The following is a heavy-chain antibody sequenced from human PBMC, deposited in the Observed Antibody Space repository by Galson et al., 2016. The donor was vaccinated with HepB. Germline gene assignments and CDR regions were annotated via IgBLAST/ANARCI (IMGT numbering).Heavy chain of an antibody. CDR1: GDSVSNINVA. CDR2: TYYRSKWWH. J-gene: IGHJ5*01. D-gene: IGHD7-27*01. CDR3: ARTEANWDGGGDNYFDS. Sequence: CAISGDSVSNINVAWNWIRQSPSRGLEWLGRTYYRSKWWHTYAVSMKSRTTINPDTFKNQFSLQLNPVAPEDAAVYYCARTEANWDGGGDNYFDSWGQGNLVTVS. V-gene: IGHV6-1*01.